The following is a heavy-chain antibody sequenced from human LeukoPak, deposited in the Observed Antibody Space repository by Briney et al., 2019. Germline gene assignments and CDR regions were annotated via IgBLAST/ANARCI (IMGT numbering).Heavy chain of an antibody. D-gene: IGHD6-13*01. V-gene: IGHV3-7*01. CDR1: GFTFSSYW. CDR3: AKGPSYSSSWYFDL. Sequence: GGSLRLSCAASGFTFSSYWMSWVRQAPGKGLEWVANIKQDGSEKYYVDSVKGRFTISRDNAKNSLYLQMDGLRAEDTAVYYCAKGPSYSSSWYFDLWGRGTLVTVSS. CDR2: IKQDGSEK. J-gene: IGHJ2*01.